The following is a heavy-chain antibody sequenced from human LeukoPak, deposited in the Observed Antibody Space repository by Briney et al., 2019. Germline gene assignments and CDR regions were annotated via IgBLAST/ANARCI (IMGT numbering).Heavy chain of an antibody. Sequence: ASVKVSCKASGYTFTSYSMQWVRQAPGQGLEWMRIINPSGDSTSYTQKLQGRLTMTRDTSTNTVYVELSSLRSDDTAVYYCARGATYISGHHDAWGQGTLVTVSS. CDR2: INPSGDST. V-gene: IGHV1-46*01. D-gene: IGHD6-19*01. CDR3: ARGATYISGHHDA. CDR1: GYTFTSYS. J-gene: IGHJ4*02.